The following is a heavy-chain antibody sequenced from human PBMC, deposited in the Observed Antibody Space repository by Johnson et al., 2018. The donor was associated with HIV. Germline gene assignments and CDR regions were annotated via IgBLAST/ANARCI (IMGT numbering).Heavy chain of an antibody. J-gene: IGHJ3*02. CDR1: GFTFISYW. CDR3: ARSPGYSLLDAFDI. CDR2: INFDGTST. V-gene: IGHV3-74*02. D-gene: IGHD1-26*01. Sequence: VQLVESGGGVVQPGGSLRLSCAASGFTFISYWMHWVRQAPGKGLMWVSRINFDGTSTTYADSVKGRFSVSRDNVKDTLYLQMNSLRAEDTAVYYCARSPGYSLLDAFDIWGQGAMVTVTS.